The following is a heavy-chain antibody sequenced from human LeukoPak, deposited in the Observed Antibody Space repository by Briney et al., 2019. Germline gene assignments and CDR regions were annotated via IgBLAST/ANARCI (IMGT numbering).Heavy chain of an antibody. J-gene: IGHJ5*02. CDR2: IYYSGST. CDR1: GGSISRYY. CDR3: ARDYYASGSYAWFDP. V-gene: IGHV4-59*01. D-gene: IGHD3-10*01. Sequence: PSETLSLTCTVSGGSISRYYWSWIRQSPGKGLEWIGFIYYSGSTNYNPSLKSRVTISVNTSKNQFSLKLSSVTAADTAVYYCARDYYASGSYAWFDPWGQGTLVTVSS.